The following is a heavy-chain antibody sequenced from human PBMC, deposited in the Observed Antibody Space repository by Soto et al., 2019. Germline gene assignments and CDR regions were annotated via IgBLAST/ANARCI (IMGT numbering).Heavy chain of an antibody. V-gene: IGHV1-8*01. J-gene: IGHJ6*03. Sequence: ASVKVSCKASGYTFTSYDINWVRQATGQGLEWMGWMNPNSGNTGYAQKFQGRVTMTRNTSISTAYMELSSLRSEDTAVYYCARHSYDYAYYYMDVWGKRTTVTVSS. CDR1: GYTFTSYD. D-gene: IGHD2-21*01. CDR3: ARHSYDYAYYYMDV. CDR2: MNPNSGNT.